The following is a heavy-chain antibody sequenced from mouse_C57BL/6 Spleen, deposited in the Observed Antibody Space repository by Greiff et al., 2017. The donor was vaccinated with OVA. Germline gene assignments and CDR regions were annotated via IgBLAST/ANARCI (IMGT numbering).Heavy chain of an antibody. CDR1: GYAFSSYW. CDR3: ARDENYGNFYYAMDY. CDR2: IYPGDGDT. D-gene: IGHD2-1*01. J-gene: IGHJ4*01. V-gene: IGHV1-80*01. Sequence: VQLHQSGAELVKPGASVKISCKASGYAFSSYWMNWVKQRPGKGLAWIGQIYPGDGDTNYNGKFKGKATLTADKSSSTAYMQLSSLTSEDSAVYFCARDENYGNFYYAMDYWGQGTSVTVSS.